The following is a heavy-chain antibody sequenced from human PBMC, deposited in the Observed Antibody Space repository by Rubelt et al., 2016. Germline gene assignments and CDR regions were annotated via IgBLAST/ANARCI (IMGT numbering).Heavy chain of an antibody. CDR2: ISRSSGTI. CDR1: GFTFSSYS. J-gene: IGHJ3*02. D-gene: IGHD3-9*01. V-gene: IGHV3-48*01. Sequence: ASGFTFSSYSMNWVRQASGKGLEWLSYISRSSGTIYYADSVKGRFSIASDNAKNSLYLQMNSLRAEDTAVYYCARDPDISLGVAFDIWGQGTMVTVSS. CDR3: ARDPDISLGVAFDI.